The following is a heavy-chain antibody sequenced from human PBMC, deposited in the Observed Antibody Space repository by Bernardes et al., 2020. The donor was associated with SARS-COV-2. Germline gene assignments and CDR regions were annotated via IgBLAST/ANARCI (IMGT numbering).Heavy chain of an antibody. J-gene: IGHJ6*03. V-gene: IGHV4-59*01. Sequence: SETLSLTCTVSGGSISSYYWSWIRQPPGKGLEWIGYIYYSGSTNYNPSLKSRVTISVDTSKNQFSLKLSSVTAADTAVYYCARGLVVPAAILPYSNTYYYYYYMDVWGKGTTVTVSS. CDR1: GGSISSYY. CDR2: IYYSGST. CDR3: ARGLVVPAAILPYSNTYYYYYYMDV. D-gene: IGHD2-2*01.